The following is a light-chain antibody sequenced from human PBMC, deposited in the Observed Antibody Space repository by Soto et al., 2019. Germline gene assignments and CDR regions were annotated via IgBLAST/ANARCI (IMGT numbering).Light chain of an antibody. CDR3: SAYMNNTPFEV. CDR1: SSDIGGYNF. Sequence: QSALTQPASVSGSPGQSITISCTGTSSDIGGYNFVSWYQQYPGKAPELMIYEVTNRPSGVSNHFSGSKSGNTASLTISGLQAEDEADYYCSAYMNNTPFEVFGGGTKLTVL. V-gene: IGLV2-14*01. J-gene: IGLJ3*02. CDR2: EVT.